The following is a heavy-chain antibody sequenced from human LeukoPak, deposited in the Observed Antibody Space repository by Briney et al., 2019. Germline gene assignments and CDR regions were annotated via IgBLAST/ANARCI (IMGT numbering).Heavy chain of an antibody. CDR3: ARGGMMDSGVYFES. CDR1: GFTVSASD. V-gene: IGHV3-53*05. J-gene: IGHJ4*02. Sequence: GGSLRLSCTASGFTVSASDMNWVRQAPGKGLEWVSIIYADSVKGRFTISRGNSKNTLHLQMNSLRPDDTAVYYCARGGMMDSGVYFESWGQGTLVTASS. D-gene: IGHD1-26*01. CDR2: IY.